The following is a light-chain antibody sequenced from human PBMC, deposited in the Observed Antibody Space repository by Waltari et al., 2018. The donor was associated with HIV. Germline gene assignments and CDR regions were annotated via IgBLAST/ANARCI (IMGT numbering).Light chain of an antibody. CDR3: SSFTASGTQV. J-gene: IGLJ3*02. CDR2: EFT. V-gene: IGLV2-14*01. Sequence: QSALAQPASVSGSPGQSITISCTGTSSDVGSYNYVSWYQHHPGKAPKLMIYEFTSRPSGVSNRFSGSKSGNTASLTSSGLQAEDEADYYCSSFTASGTQVFGGGTKLTVL. CDR1: SSDVGSYNY.